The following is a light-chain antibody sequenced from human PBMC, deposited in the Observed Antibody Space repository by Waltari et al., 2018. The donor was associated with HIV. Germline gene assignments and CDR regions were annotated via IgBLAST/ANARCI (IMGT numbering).Light chain of an antibody. CDR3: SAWDRSLSVVV. V-gene: IGLV10-54*04. CDR2: SNN. Sequence: QAGLTQSPSVSKGLRQTATLTCTGNSNNVGNQGATWLQQHPGHPPNLLSYSNNNRPARIAERCAASRSGNTAALTITGLQPEDEADYVCSAWDRSLSVVVFGGGTTLTVL. CDR1: SNNVGNQG. J-gene: IGLJ2*01.